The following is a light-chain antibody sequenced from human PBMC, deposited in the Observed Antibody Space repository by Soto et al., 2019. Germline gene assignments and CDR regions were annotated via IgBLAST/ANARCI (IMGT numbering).Light chain of an antibody. Sequence: IVITPSPAPMSVSPGERATLSCRASQSVSSNLAWYQQKPGQAPGLIIYGASTRATGIPARFSGSGSGKVFMHISSVEAEDVWVFYCRQALQTPPTFGQGTKVDIK. V-gene: IGKV3-15*01. CDR1: QSVSSN. CDR2: GAS. J-gene: IGKJ1*01. CDR3: RQALQTPPT.